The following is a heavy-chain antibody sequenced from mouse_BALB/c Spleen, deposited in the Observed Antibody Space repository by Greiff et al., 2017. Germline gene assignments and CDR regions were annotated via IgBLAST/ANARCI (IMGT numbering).Heavy chain of an antibody. CDR2: INPSNGRT. CDR1: GYTFTSYW. Sequence: VQLQQSGAELVKPGASVKLSCKASGYTFTSYWMHWVKQRPGQGLEWIGEINPSNGRTNYNEKFKSKATLTVDKSSSTAYMQLSSLTSEDSAVYYCARYYGNSYWYFDVWGAGTTVTVSS. CDR3: ARYYGNSYWYFDV. V-gene: IGHV1S81*02. J-gene: IGHJ1*01. D-gene: IGHD2-1*01.